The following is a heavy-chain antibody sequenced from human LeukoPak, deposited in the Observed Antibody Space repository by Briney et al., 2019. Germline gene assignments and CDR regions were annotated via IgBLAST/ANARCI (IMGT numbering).Heavy chain of an antibody. CDR3: ARVNRVGANGAFDI. Sequence: GGSLRLSCAASGFTLSIYDTHWVRQPTGRGLEWVSDIAPSGDTYYPGSVKGRFTISRENAKNSLYLEMNSLRAGDTAVYYCARVNRVGANGAFDIWGQGTMVTVSS. J-gene: IGHJ3*02. CDR1: GFTLSIYD. V-gene: IGHV3-13*01. CDR2: IAPSGDT. D-gene: IGHD1-26*01.